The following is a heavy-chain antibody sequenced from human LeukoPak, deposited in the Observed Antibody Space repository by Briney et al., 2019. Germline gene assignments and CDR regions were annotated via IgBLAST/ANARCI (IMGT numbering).Heavy chain of an antibody. V-gene: IGHV1-2*02. CDR2: INPNSGGA. D-gene: IGHD3-3*01. Sequence: ASVKVSCKASGYTFSDHYLHWVRQAPGQGLEWMGWINPNSGGANYAQSFQGRVTLTRDTSVSTGYMELSSLKSDDTAVYFCARGLTPRSCSYWSAYYKFERRGTTDDAFDVWGPGTMISVSP. J-gene: IGHJ3*01. CDR1: GYTFSDHY. CDR3: ARGLTPRSCSYWSAYYKFERRGTTDDAFDV.